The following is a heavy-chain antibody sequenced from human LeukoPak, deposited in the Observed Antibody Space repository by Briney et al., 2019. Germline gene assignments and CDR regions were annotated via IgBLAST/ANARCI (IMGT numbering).Heavy chain of an antibody. CDR1: GFTVSSNY. CDR3: ARGDPSSSWYPGYGY. J-gene: IGHJ4*02. V-gene: IGHV3-66*02. CDR2: IYSGGST. Sequence: GGSLRLSCAASGFTVSSNYMSWVRQAPGKGLEWVSVIYSGGSTYYADSVKGRFTITRDNSKNTLYLQMNSLRAEDTAVYYCARGDPSSSWYPGYGYWGQGTLVTVSS. D-gene: IGHD6-13*01.